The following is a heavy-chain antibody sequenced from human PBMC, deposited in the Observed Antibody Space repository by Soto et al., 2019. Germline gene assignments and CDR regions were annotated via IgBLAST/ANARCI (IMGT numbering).Heavy chain of an antibody. CDR2: TYYRSKWYN. CDR1: GESVSINSAA. CDR3: ARSIAARRVYWFDP. V-gene: IGHV6-1*01. Sequence: SQTLSLTCAYSGESVSINSAAWNWIRQSPSRGLEWLGRTYYRSKWYNDYAVSVKSRITINPDTSKNQFSLQLNSVTPEDTAVYYCARSIAARRVYWFDPWGQGTLVPVSS. D-gene: IGHD6-6*01. J-gene: IGHJ5*02.